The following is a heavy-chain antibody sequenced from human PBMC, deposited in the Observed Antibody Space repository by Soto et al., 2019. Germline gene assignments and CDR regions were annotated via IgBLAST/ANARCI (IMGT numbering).Heavy chain of an antibody. CDR3: ARDRAAAGNWFDP. J-gene: IGHJ5*02. V-gene: IGHV3-21*01. Sequence: GGSLRLSCAASGFTFSSYSMNWVRQAPGKGLEWVSSISSSSSYIYYADSVKGRFTISRDNAKNSLYLQMNSLRAEDTAVYYCARDRAAAGNWFDPWGQGTLVTVS. CDR2: ISSSSSYI. CDR1: GFTFSSYS. D-gene: IGHD6-13*01.